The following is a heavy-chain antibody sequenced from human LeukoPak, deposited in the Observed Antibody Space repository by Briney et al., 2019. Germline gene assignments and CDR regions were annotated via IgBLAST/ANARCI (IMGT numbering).Heavy chain of an antibody. D-gene: IGHD2-15*01. V-gene: IGHV1-8*01. CDR1: GFKFTGYD. Sequence: AAVKVSCKASGFKFTGYDINWVRQASGRGLEWMGWMNPNNGKTGYAQKFQGRVTMTRDTSTSTAYMELSSLRSEDTAVYYCATWGYCSGGSCYAIDYWGQGTLVTVSS. J-gene: IGHJ4*02. CDR3: ATWGYCSGGSCYAIDY. CDR2: MNPNNGKT.